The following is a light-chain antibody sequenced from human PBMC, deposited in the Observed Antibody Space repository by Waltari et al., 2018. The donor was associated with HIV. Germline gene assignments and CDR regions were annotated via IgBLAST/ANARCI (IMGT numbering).Light chain of an antibody. CDR2: SNN. Sequence: QSVLTQPHSASGTPGQRVTISCSGSSSNIGSNTVNWYQQLPGTAPILLLYSNNQRPSGIPDRFSGSNACTSSSLAISGLQSADEADYYCAAWDDSLAWVFGGGTKLTVL. CDR3: AAWDDSLAWV. CDR1: SSNIGSNT. V-gene: IGLV1-44*01. J-gene: IGLJ3*02.